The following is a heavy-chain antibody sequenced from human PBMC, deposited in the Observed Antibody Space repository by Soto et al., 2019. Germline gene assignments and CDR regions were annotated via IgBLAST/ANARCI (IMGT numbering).Heavy chain of an antibody. D-gene: IGHD6-6*01. CDR3: AREVRGIAARPVYYYYYYMDV. CDR1: GFTFSSYG. J-gene: IGHJ6*03. CDR2: IWYDGSNK. Sequence: GGSLRLSCAASGFTFSSYGMHWVRQAPGKGLEWVAVIWYDGSNKYYADSVKGRFTISRDNSKNTLYLQMNSLRAEDTAVYYCAREVRGIAARPVYYYYYYMDVWGKGTTVTVSS. V-gene: IGHV3-33*01.